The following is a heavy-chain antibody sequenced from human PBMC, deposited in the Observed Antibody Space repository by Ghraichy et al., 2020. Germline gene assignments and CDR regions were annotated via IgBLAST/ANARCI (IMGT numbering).Heavy chain of an antibody. D-gene: IGHD5-18*01. Sequence: LSLTCAASGFTFTSYYMTWVRQVPGKGLEWVANIKYDSSEKYYEDSVKGRFTISRDNDKNSLYLQMNSLRPDDTAVYYCARGGYNYGSNPIDYWGQGTLVTVSS. CDR3: ARGGYNYGSNPIDY. CDR1: GFTFTSYY. J-gene: IGHJ4*02. V-gene: IGHV3-7*04. CDR2: IKYDSSEK.